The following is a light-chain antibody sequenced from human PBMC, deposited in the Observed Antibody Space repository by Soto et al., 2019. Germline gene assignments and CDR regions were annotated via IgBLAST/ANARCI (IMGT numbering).Light chain of an antibody. V-gene: IGLV2-11*01. CDR2: HVS. Sequence: QSALTQPRSVSGSPGQSVSISCTGTSRDVGGYHFVSWYQHHPGRAPKLIIYHVSERPSGVPDRFSGSKSGDTASLTISGLQPEDEADYYCSSYEGDSISVLFGGGTKLTVL. CDR1: SRDVGGYHF. J-gene: IGLJ3*02. CDR3: SSYEGDSISVL.